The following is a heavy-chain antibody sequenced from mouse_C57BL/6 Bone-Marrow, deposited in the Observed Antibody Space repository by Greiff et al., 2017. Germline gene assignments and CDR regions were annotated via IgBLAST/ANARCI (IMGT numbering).Heavy chain of an antibody. CDR3: ARIDWSNDFGY. Sequence: EVKLMESGGGLVKPGGSLKLSCAASGFTFSDYGMHWVRQAPEKGLGWVAYISSGSSTIYYADTVKGRFTISRDNAKNTLFLQMTSLRSEDTAMYYCARIDWSNDFGYWSQGTTLTVSS. CDR1: GFTFSDYG. CDR2: ISSGSSTI. D-gene: IGHD2-5*01. J-gene: IGHJ2*01. V-gene: IGHV5-17*01.